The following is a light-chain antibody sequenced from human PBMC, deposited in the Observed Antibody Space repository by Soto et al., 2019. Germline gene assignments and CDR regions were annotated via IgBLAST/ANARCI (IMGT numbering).Light chain of an antibody. Sequence: QSVLTQPRSVSGSPGQSVTISCTGTSSDVGGYNYVSWYQQHPGKAPKLMIYDVSKRPSGVPDRFSGSKSGNTASLTISGLQAEDEADYQCRSYAGSYVFATGNKVTVL. CDR1: SSDVGGYNY. V-gene: IGLV2-11*01. CDR2: DVS. CDR3: RSYAGSYV. J-gene: IGLJ1*01.